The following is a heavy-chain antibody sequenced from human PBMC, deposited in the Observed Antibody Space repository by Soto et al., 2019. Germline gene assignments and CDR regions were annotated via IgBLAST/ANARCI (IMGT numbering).Heavy chain of an antibody. V-gene: IGHV4-28*01. J-gene: IGHJ6*02. Sequence: PSETLSLTCAVSGYSISSSNWWGWIRQPPGKGPEWIGYIYYSGSTYYNPSLKSRVTMSVDTSKNQFSLKLSSVTAVDTAVYYCASFAGWSGNYYYGMDVWGQGTTVTVSS. CDR1: GYSISSSNW. D-gene: IGHD3-3*01. CDR2: IYYSGST. CDR3: ASFAGWSGNYYYGMDV.